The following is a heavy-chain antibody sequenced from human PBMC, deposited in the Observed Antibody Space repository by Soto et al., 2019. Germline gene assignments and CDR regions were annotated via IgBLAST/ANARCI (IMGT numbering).Heavy chain of an antibody. CDR2: ITTTGGST. D-gene: IGHD6-19*01. CDR1: GFTSSSNA. J-gene: IGHJ4*02. V-gene: IGHV3-23*01. Sequence: GGSLRLSCADSGFTSSSNAMSWVRQTPGKGLEWVSAITTTGGSTYYADSVKGRFTISRDNSKNTLFLQINSLRAEDTALFYCAKSVVSCWSESAYWAQVTLVTVS. CDR3: AKSVVSCWSESAY.